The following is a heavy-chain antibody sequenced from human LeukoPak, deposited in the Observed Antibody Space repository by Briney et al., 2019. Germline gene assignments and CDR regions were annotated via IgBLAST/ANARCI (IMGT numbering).Heavy chain of an antibody. J-gene: IGHJ4*01. Sequence: GESLKISCKGSGYNFISYWVAWVRQMPGKGLEWMGSIYAGDSDIRYSPSFQGQVTISAGKSISTAYLQWSSLKASDTAMYYCARHAVGSWYSLDFWGQGTLVTVSS. CDR1: GYNFISYW. V-gene: IGHV5-51*01. CDR3: ARHAVGSWYSLDF. D-gene: IGHD6-13*01. CDR2: IYAGDSDI.